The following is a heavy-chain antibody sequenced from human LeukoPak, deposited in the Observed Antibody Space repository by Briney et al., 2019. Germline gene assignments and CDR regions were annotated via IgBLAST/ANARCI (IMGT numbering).Heavy chain of an antibody. D-gene: IGHD1-20*01. Sequence: ASVKVSCKASGYTFTSYGISWVRQAPGQGLEWMGWISAYNGNTNYAQKLQGRVTMTTDTSTSTAYMELRSLRSDDTAVYYCAREGTRITGTTRLWSDPWGQGTLVTVSS. J-gene: IGHJ5*02. V-gene: IGHV1-18*01. CDR2: ISAYNGNT. CDR3: AREGTRITGTTRLWSDP. CDR1: GYTFTSYG.